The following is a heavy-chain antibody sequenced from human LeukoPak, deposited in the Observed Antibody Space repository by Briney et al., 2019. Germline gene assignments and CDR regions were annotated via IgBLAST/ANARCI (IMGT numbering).Heavy chain of an antibody. Sequence: SQTLSLTCDISGDSVSSNSAAWNWIRQSPSRGLEWLGRTYYRSKWHNDYAVSVKSRISINPDTSKNQLSLQLNSVTPEDTAVYYCARGGGGHGTNDAFDIWGQGTKVTVSS. J-gene: IGHJ3*02. D-gene: IGHD1-7*01. CDR3: ARGGGGHGTNDAFDI. CDR1: GDSVSSNSAA. V-gene: IGHV6-1*01. CDR2: TYYRSKWHN.